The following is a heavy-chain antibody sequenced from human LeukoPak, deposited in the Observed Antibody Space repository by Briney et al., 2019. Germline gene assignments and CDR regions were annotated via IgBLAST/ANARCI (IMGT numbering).Heavy chain of an antibody. CDR2: ISYSGNT. D-gene: IGHD5-18*01. CDR3: ARSRSGYSYDHAAFEI. J-gene: IGHJ3*02. V-gene: IGHV4-39*07. Sequence: GWVRQPPGKGLEWIGTISYSGNTDYNPSLRSRVTISVDTSRNQFSLKLSSVTAADTAVYYCARSRSGYSYDHAAFEIWGQGTMVTVSS.